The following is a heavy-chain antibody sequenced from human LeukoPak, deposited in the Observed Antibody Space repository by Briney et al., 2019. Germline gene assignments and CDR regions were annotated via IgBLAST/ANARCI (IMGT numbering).Heavy chain of an antibody. CDR1: SGSFRTYY. Sequence: SETLSLTCTVSSGSFRTYYWSWIRQPPGKGREWIVYIFYNEGTSYNPSLKRRVTISVDTSNKQLSLKVNSVTAADTAMYSCVKSNSRYQPWTLDIWGRGTMVTVSS. CDR2: IFYNEGT. J-gene: IGHJ3*02. CDR3: VKSNSRYQPWTLDI. D-gene: IGHD2-2*01. V-gene: IGHV4-59*01.